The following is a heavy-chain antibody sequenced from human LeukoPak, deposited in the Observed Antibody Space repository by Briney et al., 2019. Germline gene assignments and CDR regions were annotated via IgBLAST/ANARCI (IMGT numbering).Heavy chain of an antibody. CDR1: GFTFSSYA. Sequence: PGRSLRLSCAASGFTFSSYAMHWVRQAPGKGLEWVAVISYDGSNKYYADSVKGRFTISRDNSKNTLYLQMNSLRAEDTAVYYCAKVSGEFDYWGQGTLSPSPQ. D-gene: IGHD3-10*01. V-gene: IGHV3-30*04. J-gene: IGHJ4*02. CDR3: AKVSGEFDY. CDR2: ISYDGSNK.